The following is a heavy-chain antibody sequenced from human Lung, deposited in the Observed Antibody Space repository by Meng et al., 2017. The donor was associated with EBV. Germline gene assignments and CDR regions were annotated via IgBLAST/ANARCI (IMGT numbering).Heavy chain of an antibody. J-gene: IGHJ4*02. CDR1: AYNFIAYY. Sequence: SGAEVKKPGASVKVYCTASAYNFIAYYLHWVRQAPGQGLEYMGRINPHSGATIYAQRFQGRVTMTRDTSINTAYMELSSLRSDDTAIYYCARSPLDGYNYHFDYWGQGTLVTVSS. D-gene: IGHD5-24*01. CDR3: ARSPLDGYNYHFDY. V-gene: IGHV1-2*06. CDR2: INPHSGAT.